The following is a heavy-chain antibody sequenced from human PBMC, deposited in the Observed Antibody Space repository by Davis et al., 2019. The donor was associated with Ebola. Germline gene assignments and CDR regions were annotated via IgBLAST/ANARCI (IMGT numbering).Heavy chain of an antibody. V-gene: IGHV4-31*03. D-gene: IGHD5-18*01. CDR3: ARGSSVVVETASTPQYFEY. CDR1: GGSINNNNFY. CDR2: IYSSGST. J-gene: IGHJ4*02. Sequence: SETLSLTCTVSGGSINNNNFYWGWFRQPPGKGLEWIGYIYSSGSTFYNSSLKSRVTISIDTSENQFSLKLTSVTAADAAVYYCARGSSVVVETASTPQYFEYWGQGTLVTVSS.